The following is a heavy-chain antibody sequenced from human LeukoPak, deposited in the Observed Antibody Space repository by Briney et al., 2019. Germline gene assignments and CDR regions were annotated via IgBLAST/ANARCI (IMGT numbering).Heavy chain of an antibody. J-gene: IGHJ5*02. CDR1: GYTFTNYA. Sequence: ASVKVSCKASGYTFTNYAMHWVRQAPGQRLEWMGWINAGNGNTKYSQKFQGRVTITRHTSASTAYMEVSSLRSEDTAVYYCARLTYYYDSSGQNWFDPWGQGTLVTVSS. CDR2: INAGNGNT. CDR3: ARLTYYYDSSGQNWFDP. D-gene: IGHD3-22*01. V-gene: IGHV1-3*01.